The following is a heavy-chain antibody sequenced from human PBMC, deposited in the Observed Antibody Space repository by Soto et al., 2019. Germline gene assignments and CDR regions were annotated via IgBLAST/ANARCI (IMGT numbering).Heavy chain of an antibody. J-gene: IGHJ5*02. D-gene: IGHD1-1*01. CDR1: GGSISSSSYY. Sequence: PSETLSLTCTVSGGSISSSSYYWGWIRQPPGKGLEWIGSIFYSGSTYYNPSLKSRVTISVDTSKNQFSLKLSSVTAADTAVYYCATSFGWNRGWFDPWGQGTLVTVSS. CDR2: IFYSGST. V-gene: IGHV4-39*07. CDR3: ATSFGWNRGWFDP.